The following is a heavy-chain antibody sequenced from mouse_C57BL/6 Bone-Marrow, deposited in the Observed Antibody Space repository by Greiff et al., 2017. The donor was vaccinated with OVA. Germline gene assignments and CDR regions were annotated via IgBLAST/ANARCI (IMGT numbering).Heavy chain of an antibody. CDR3: ARSTGTAQAAYYAMDY. V-gene: IGHV1-64*01. D-gene: IGHD3-1*01. CDR2: IHPNSGST. J-gene: IGHJ4*01. Sequence: QVQLQQPGAELVKPGASVKLSCKASGYTFTSYWMHWVKQRPGQGLEWIGMIHPNSGSTNYNEKFKSKATLTVDKSSSTAYMQLSSLTSEDSAVYYCARSTGTAQAAYYAMDYGGQGTSVTVSA. CDR1: GYTFTSYW.